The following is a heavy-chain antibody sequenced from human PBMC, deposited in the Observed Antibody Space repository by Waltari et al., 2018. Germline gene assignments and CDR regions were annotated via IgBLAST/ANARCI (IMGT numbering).Heavy chain of an antibody. CDR1: GGSTSTYY. CDR2: IHYSGSR. D-gene: IGHD1-26*01. Sequence: QVQLQESGPGLVKPSETLSLTCTVSGGSTSTYYWSWVRQSPGKGLEWIGYIHYSGSRVYNPPLRSRVAISLDTPNNQFSLRLRSVTAAYAAIYYCARADTSTSYFYYYMDVWGKGTTVTVSS. CDR3: ARADTSTSYFYYYMDV. V-gene: IGHV4-59*01. J-gene: IGHJ6*03.